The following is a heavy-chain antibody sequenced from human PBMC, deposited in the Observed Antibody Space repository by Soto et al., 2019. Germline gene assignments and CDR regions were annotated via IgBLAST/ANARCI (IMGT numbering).Heavy chain of an antibody. CDR3: VREERSVLTTHYNYYMDV. CDR2: IGSTGDT. D-gene: IGHD4-17*01. CDR1: GFTFRSYD. V-gene: IGHV3-13*01. J-gene: IGHJ6*03. Sequence: GSLRLSCAASGFTFRSYDMHWVRQVSVKRLEWVSAIGSTGDTYYSDSVKGRFTISRENARDSLYLQMNSLRAGDTAVYYCVREERSVLTTHYNYYMDVWGKGTTVTVSS.